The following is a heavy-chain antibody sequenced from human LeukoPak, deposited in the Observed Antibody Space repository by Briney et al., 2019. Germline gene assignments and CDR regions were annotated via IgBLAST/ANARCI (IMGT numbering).Heavy chain of an antibody. CDR1: GGSISTYY. CDR3: ASRDPAAGTRTSPFDY. D-gene: IGHD6-13*01. V-gene: IGHV4-4*07. CDR2: IKTSGST. Sequence: PSETLSLTCTVSGGSISTYYWSWIRQPVGKGLEWIGHIKTSGSTHYNPSLRSRITMSVDTSKNQFSLNLSSVTAADTAVYYCASRDPAAGTRTSPFDYWGQGTLVTVSS. J-gene: IGHJ4*02.